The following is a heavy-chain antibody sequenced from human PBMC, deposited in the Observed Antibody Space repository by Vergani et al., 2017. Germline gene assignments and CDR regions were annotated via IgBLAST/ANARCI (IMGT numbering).Heavy chain of an antibody. CDR2: LNPTTGHT. V-gene: IGHV1-46*02. Sequence: QVQLVQSGAEVRKPGASVTVSCTASGYIFKNYYIHWLRQAPGQAFEWMGILNPTTGHTTSAQKFMGRVVMTRDPSTDTSTRTVQMPLSSLRSEDTAVYYCARSIGYCAGATCRAYYFDHWGQGTRVTVSS. D-gene: IGHD2-21*01. J-gene: IGHJ5*02. CDR1: GYIFKNYY. CDR3: ARSIGYCAGATCRAYYFDH.